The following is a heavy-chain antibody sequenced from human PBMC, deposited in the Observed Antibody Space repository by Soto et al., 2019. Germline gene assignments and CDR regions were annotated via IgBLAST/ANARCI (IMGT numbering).Heavy chain of an antibody. CDR1: GFTVSSNY. Sequence: GGSLRLSCAASGFTVSSNYMSWVRQATGKGLEWVSVIYSGGSTYYADSVKGRFNISRDNSKNTLYLQMNSLRAEDTAVYYCARDPSDDYDFWSGGKNRWFDPWGQGTLVTVSS. J-gene: IGHJ5*02. V-gene: IGHV3-66*01. CDR2: IYSGGST. CDR3: ARDPSDDYDFWSGGKNRWFDP. D-gene: IGHD3-3*01.